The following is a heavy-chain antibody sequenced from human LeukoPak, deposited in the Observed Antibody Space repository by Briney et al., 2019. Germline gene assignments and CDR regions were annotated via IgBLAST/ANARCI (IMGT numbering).Heavy chain of an antibody. V-gene: IGHV1-69*05. Sequence: SVKVSCKASGGTFSSYAISWVRQAPGQGLEWMGGIIPIFGTANYAQKFQGRVTITTDGSTSTAYMELSSLRSEDTAVYYCARGRRDGYKEPFDYWGQGTLVTVSS. CDR3: ARGRRDGYKEPFDY. CDR2: IIPIFGTA. J-gene: IGHJ4*02. CDR1: GGTFSSYA. D-gene: IGHD5-24*01.